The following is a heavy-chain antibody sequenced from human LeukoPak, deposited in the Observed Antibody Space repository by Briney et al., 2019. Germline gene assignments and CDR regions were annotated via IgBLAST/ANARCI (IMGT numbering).Heavy chain of an antibody. CDR3: ASSRSPSTVKRYYYYYMDV. J-gene: IGHJ6*03. Sequence: GSWVKVSCKASGGTFSSYAISWVRQAPGQGLEWRGGIIPIFGTANYAQKFQGRVTITTDESTSTAYMELRSLRSEDTAVYYCASSRSPSTVKRYYYYYMDVWGKGTTVTVSS. CDR1: GGTFSSYA. CDR2: IIPIFGTA. D-gene: IGHD4-11*01. V-gene: IGHV1-69*05.